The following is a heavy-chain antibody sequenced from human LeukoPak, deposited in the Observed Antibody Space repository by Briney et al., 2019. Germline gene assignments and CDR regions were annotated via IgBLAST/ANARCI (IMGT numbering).Heavy chain of an antibody. CDR2: ISGGGGST. Sequence: GGSLRLSCAASVLTFSSYAMRWVRQAPEKGLEWVSAISGGGGSTYYADSVKGRFTISRDNSKNTLYLQMNSLRAEDTAVYYCAKRSSSWDYWGQGTLVTVSS. CDR3: AKRSSSWDY. CDR1: VLTFSSYA. D-gene: IGHD6-13*01. V-gene: IGHV3-23*01. J-gene: IGHJ4*02.